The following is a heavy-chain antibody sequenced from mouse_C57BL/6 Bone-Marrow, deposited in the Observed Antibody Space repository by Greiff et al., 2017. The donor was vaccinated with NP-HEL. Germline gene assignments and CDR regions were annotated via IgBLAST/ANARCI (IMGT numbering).Heavy chain of an antibody. CDR2: IHPNSGST. CDR3: ARVYTYYYAMDY. D-gene: IGHD2-1*01. Sequence: QVQLQQPGAELVKPGASVKLSCKASGYTFTSYWMHWVKQRPGQGLEWIGMIHPNSGSTNYNEKFKSKATLTVDKSSSTAYMQLSSLTSEYSAVYYCARVYTYYYAMDYWGQGTSVTVSS. CDR1: GYTFTSYW. V-gene: IGHV1-64*01. J-gene: IGHJ4*01.